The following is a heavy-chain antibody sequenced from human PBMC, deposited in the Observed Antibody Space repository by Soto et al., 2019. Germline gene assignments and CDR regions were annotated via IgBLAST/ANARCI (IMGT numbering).Heavy chain of an antibody. D-gene: IGHD2-8*01. CDR2: ISGSGGST. CDR3: AKDKDIVLMVYAGARGMDV. V-gene: IGHV3-23*01. J-gene: IGHJ6*02. CDR1: GFTFSSYA. Sequence: EVQLLESGGGLVQPGGSLRLSCAASGFTFSSYAMSWVRQAPGKGLEWVSAISGSGGSTYYADSVKGRFTISRDNSKNTLYLKMNSLRAEDTAVYYCAKDKDIVLMVYAGARGMDVWGQGTTVTVS.